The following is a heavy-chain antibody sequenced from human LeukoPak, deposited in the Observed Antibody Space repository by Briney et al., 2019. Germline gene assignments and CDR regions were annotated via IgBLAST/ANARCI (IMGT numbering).Heavy chain of an antibody. V-gene: IGHV3-74*01. Sequence: PGGSLRLSCAASGFTFSNYWMHWVRQAPGKGPEWVSRIKSDGSSTRFADSVQGRITISRDNDKNTLYLQMNSLRAEDTAVYYCARGGETNNWYPGYFDHWGQGALVTVSS. CDR2: IKSDGSST. CDR1: GFTFSNYW. CDR3: ARGGETNNWYPGYFDH. J-gene: IGHJ4*02. D-gene: IGHD1-1*01.